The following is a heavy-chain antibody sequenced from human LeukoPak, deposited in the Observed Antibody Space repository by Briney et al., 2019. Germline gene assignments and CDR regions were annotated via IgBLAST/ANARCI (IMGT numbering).Heavy chain of an antibody. Sequence: SGPTLVNPTQTLTLTCTFSGFSLSTSGMCVSWIRQPPGKALEWLARIDWDDDKYYSTSLKTRLTISKDTSKNQVVLTMTNMDPVDTATYYCARIRWAGYYDSSGLDYWGQGTLVTVSS. V-gene: IGHV2-70*11. J-gene: IGHJ4*02. CDR2: IDWDDDK. CDR3: ARIRWAGYYDSSGLDY. CDR1: GFSLSTSGMC. D-gene: IGHD3-22*01.